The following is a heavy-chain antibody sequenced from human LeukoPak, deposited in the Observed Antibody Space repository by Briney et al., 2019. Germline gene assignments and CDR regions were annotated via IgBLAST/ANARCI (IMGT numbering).Heavy chain of an antibody. Sequence: GGSLRLSCTASAFTFSTYKMHWVRQAPGKGLVWVSRISSDGSSTIYADSVRGRFTISRDNAKNTVYLEMSGLRAEDTAVYYCVRGVDGHSSGRRIYYYYMDVWGKGTTVTVSS. V-gene: IGHV3-74*01. J-gene: IGHJ6*03. CDR3: VRGVDGHSSGRRIYYYYMDV. D-gene: IGHD6-19*01. CDR2: ISSDGSST. CDR1: AFTFSTYK.